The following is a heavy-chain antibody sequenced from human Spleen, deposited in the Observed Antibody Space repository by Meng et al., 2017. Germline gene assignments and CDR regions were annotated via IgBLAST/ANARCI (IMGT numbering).Heavy chain of an antibody. V-gene: IGHV4-34*01. CDR2: INHSGST. J-gene: IGHJ4*02. CDR3: ARGPTTMAHDFDY. CDR1: GGSFSDYY. Sequence: VQLKAWGAGLLKPSETLSLTCVVSGGSFSDYYWSWIRQPPGKGLEWIGEINHSGSTNYNPSLESRATISVDTSQNNLSLKLSSVTAADSAVYYCARGPTTMAHDFDYWGQGTLVTVSS. D-gene: IGHD4-11*01.